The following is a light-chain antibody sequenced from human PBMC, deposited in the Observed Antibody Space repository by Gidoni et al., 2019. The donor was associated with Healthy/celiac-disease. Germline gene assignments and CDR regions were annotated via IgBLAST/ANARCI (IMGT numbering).Light chain of an antibody. CDR1: QSVSSSS. Sequence: EIVLTQSPGTLSLSPGERATLSCRASQSVSSSSVAGYQQKPGQAPRLLIYCASSRATGIPDRFSGSASWTDFTLTISRLEPEDFAVYYCQQYGRLWTFGQGPKVEIK. CDR2: CAS. CDR3: QQYGRLWT. J-gene: IGKJ1*01. V-gene: IGKV3-20*01.